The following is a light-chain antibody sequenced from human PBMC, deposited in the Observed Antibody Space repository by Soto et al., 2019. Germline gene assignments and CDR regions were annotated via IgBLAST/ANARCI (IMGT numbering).Light chain of an antibody. CDR2: DNK. J-gene: IGLJ1*01. V-gene: IGLV1-40*01. CDR3: QSYDSRLSGYV. Sequence: QSVLTQPPSASGAPGQRVPISCTGSSSNIGAGYDVHWYQQLPGTAPKLLIYDNKNRPSGVPDRFSGSKSGTSASLAITGLQAEDEADYSCQSYDSRLSGYVFGTGTKLTVL. CDR1: SSNIGAGYD.